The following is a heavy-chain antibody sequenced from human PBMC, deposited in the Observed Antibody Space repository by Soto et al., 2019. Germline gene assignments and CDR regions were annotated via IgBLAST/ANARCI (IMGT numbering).Heavy chain of an antibody. CDR2: INHSGST. J-gene: IGHJ6*02. V-gene: IGHV4-34*01. CDR3: ARDTRSGGWYPDYYYYGMDV. CDR1: GGSFSGYY. Sequence: SETLSLTCAVYGGSFSGYYWSWIRQPPGKGLEWIGEINHSGSTNYNPSLKSRVTISVDTSKNQFSLKLSSVTAADTAVYYCARDTRSGGWYPDYYYYGMDVWGQGTTVTVSS. D-gene: IGHD6-19*01.